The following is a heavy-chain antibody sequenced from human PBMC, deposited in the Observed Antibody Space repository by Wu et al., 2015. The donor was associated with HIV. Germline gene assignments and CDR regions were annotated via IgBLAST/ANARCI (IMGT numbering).Heavy chain of an antibody. CDR1: GYTFTSYY. CDR2: INPSGGST. V-gene: IGHV1-46*01. J-gene: IGHJ5*02. CDR3: ARDRECASTSCYSRANWFDP. Sequence: QVQLVQSGAEVKKPGASVKVSCKASGYTFTSYYMHWVRQAPGQGLEWMGIINPSGGSTSYAQKFQGRVTMTRDTSTSTVYMELSSLRSEDTAVYYCARDRECASTSCYSRANWFDPWGQGTLVTVSS. D-gene: IGHD2-2*01.